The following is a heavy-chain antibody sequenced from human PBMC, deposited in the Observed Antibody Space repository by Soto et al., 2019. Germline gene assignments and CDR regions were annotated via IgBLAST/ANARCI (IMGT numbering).Heavy chain of an antibody. Sequence: VGSLRLSCATSGFSFTHYTINWVRQAPGKGLEWVAVMSYDGTNEYYADSVKGRFTISRDNSKTTVYLQMNSLTPEDTALYYCARKWGTYSSASLDYWGLGTLVTVSS. D-gene: IGHD6-19*01. CDR2: MSYDGTNE. J-gene: IGHJ4*02. V-gene: IGHV3-30*04. CDR3: ARKWGTYSSASLDY. CDR1: GFSFTHYT.